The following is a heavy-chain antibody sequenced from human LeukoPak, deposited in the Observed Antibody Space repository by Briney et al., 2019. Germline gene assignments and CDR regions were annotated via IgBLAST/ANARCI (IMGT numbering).Heavy chain of an antibody. J-gene: IGHJ5*02. D-gene: IGHD2-15*01. CDR3: ARGKLGYCSGGSCYSYWFDP. V-gene: IGHV4-59*01. CDR2: IYYSVST. CDR1: GGSISSYY. Sequence: SETLSLTCTVSGGSISSYYWSWIRQPPGKGLEWVGYIYYSVSTNYNPSLKTRVTISVDTTKNQFSLKLSSVTAADTAVYYCARGKLGYCSGGSCYSYWFDPWGQGTLVTVSS.